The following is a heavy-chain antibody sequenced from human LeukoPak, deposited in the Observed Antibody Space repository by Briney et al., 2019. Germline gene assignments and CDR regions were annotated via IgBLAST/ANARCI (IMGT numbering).Heavy chain of an antibody. CDR2: IKSKTDGGTT. D-gene: IGHD1-26*01. J-gene: IGHJ4*02. CDR3: ARDRGSSIVGSDFDS. CDR1: GFTFSNAW. V-gene: IGHV3-15*01. Sequence: GGSLRLSCAASGFTFSNAWMSWVRQAPGKGLEWVGRIKSKTDGGTTDYAAPVKGRFTISRDDSKNTLYLQMNSLKTEDTAVYYCARDRGSSIVGSDFDSWGQGTLVTVSS.